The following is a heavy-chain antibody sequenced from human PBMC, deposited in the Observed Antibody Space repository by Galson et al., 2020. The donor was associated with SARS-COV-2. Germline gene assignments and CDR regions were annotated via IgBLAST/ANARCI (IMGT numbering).Heavy chain of an antibody. Sequence: SETLSLTCTVSGYSISSGYYWGWIRQPPGKGLEWIGRIYHSGSTYYNPSLKSRVTISVDTSKNQFSLKLSSVTAADTAVYYCARAPERRITIFGVVAEGYYFDYWGQGTLVTVSS. D-gene: IGHD3-3*01. J-gene: IGHJ4*02. V-gene: IGHV4-38-2*02. CDR3: ARAPERRITIFGVVAEGYYFDY. CDR1: GYSISSGYY. CDR2: IYHSGST.